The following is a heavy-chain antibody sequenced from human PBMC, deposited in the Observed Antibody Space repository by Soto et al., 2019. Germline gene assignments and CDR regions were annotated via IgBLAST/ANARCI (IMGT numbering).Heavy chain of an antibody. D-gene: IGHD6-6*01. V-gene: IGHV3-23*01. CDR1: GFTFSSYA. CDR3: AKVVSITFAYSSSLGPKYYFDY. J-gene: IGHJ4*02. CDR2: ISGSGGST. Sequence: GGSLRLSCAASGFTFSSYAMSWVRQAPGKGLEWVSAISGSGGSTYYADSVKGRFTISRDNSKNTLYLQMNSLRAEDTAVYYSAKVVSITFAYSSSLGPKYYFDYWGQGTLVTVSS.